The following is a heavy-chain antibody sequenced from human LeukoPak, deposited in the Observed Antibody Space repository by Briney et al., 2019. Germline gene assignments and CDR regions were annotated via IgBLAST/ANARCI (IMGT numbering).Heavy chain of an antibody. CDR2: ISYDGSNK. D-gene: IGHD6-13*01. Sequence: GSLRLSCAASGFTFSSYAMHWVRQAPGKGLEWVAVISYDGSNKYYADSVKGRFTISRDNSKNTLYLQMNSLRAEDTAVYYCARVTAPTAAAVPLDAFDIWGQGTMVTVSS. CDR1: GFTFSSYA. J-gene: IGHJ3*02. V-gene: IGHV3-30-3*01. CDR3: ARVTAPTAAAVPLDAFDI.